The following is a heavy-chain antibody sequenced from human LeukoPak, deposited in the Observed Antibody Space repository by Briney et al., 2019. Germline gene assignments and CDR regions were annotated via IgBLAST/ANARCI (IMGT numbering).Heavy chain of an antibody. CDR2: ISAYNGNT. J-gene: IGHJ3*02. D-gene: IGHD3-10*01. Sequence: ASVKVSCKTSGYTFTNYGITWVRQAPGQGLEWMGWISAYNGNTNYAQKLQGRVTMTRDTSASTAYMELSSLRSEDTAVYYCARDREFGELCNDAVDIWGQGTMVTVSS. V-gene: IGHV1-18*01. CDR1: GYTFTNYG. CDR3: ARDREFGELCNDAVDI.